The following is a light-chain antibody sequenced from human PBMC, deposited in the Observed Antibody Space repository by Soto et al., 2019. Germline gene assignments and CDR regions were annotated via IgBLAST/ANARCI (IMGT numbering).Light chain of an antibody. CDR2: SNN. CDR3: AAWDDSLSSPV. CDR1: SSNIGSNS. J-gene: IGLJ2*01. Sequence: QSVLTQPPSASGTPGQRVTISCSGSSSNIGSNSVYWYQQLPGTAPKLLIYSNNQRPSGVPDRFSGSKSGTSASLAISGLRSEDEADYYCAAWDDSLSSPVFGGGTKLTVL. V-gene: IGLV1-47*02.